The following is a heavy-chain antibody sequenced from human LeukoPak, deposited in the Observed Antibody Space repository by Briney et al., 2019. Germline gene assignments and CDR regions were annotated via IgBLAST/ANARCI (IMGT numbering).Heavy chain of an antibody. Sequence: PSQTLSLTSTVPGVSITNSNYFWGWIRQPPGKGLEPIGSIYYSGNTNYNPSLKSRVTISVDTSKNQFSLKLSSVTAADTAVYYCARFRHWGSLDYWGQGTLVTVSS. D-gene: IGHD7-27*01. CDR2: IYYSGNT. CDR3: ARFRHWGSLDY. J-gene: IGHJ4*02. V-gene: IGHV4-39*07. CDR1: GVSITNSNYF.